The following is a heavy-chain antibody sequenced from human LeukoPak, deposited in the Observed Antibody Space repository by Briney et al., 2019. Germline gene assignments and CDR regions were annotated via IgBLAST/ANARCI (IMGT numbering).Heavy chain of an antibody. V-gene: IGHV3-7*01. J-gene: IGHJ4*02. CDR3: LAAGGY. Sequence: GGSLRLSCAASGFTFSSYAMHWVRQAPGKGLEWVAKIKPDGSEKYYVDSVKGRFTISRDNAKNSLYLQMSSLSAEDTAVYYCLAAGGYWGQGTLVTVSS. CDR2: IKPDGSEK. D-gene: IGHD3-10*01. CDR1: GFTFSSYA.